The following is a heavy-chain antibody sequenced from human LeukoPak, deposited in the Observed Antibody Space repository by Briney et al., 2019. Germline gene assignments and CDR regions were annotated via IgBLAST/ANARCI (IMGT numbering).Heavy chain of an antibody. V-gene: IGHV3-48*02. D-gene: IGHD3-10*01. CDR2: ISPGSSIM. Sequence: GGALRLSCAPSRFSFSTYTMNWIRQAPGRGLGWVSSISPGSSIMYYADSVKGRFTISRDNAKNSLYLQMNSLRHEDTAVYYCARQRGLDYWGQGTLVTVSS. CDR3: ARQRGLDY. CDR1: RFSFSTYT. J-gene: IGHJ4*02.